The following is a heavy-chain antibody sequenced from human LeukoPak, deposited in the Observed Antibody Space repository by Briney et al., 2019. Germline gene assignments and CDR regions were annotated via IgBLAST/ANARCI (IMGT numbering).Heavy chain of an antibody. Sequence: PSETLSLTCTVSNGSMTNYFGSWIRQPPGKGLEWIGYVHHSGTANYNPSLMSRVNISIDTSEHRLSLKLSSVTAADTALYYCASLGGYYESSSYSQLDAFDIWGQGTMVTVSS. D-gene: IGHD3-22*01. CDR2: VHHSGTA. CDR3: ASLGGYYESSSYSQLDAFDI. V-gene: IGHV4-59*01. J-gene: IGHJ3*02. CDR1: NGSMTNYF.